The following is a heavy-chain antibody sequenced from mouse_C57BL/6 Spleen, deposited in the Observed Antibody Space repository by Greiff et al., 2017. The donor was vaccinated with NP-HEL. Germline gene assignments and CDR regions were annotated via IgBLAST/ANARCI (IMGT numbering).Heavy chain of an antibody. V-gene: IGHV1-66*01. J-gene: IGHJ4*01. Sequence: VQLQQSGPELVKPGASVKISCKASGYSFTSYYIHWVKQRPGQGLEWIGWIYPGSGNTKYNEKFKGKATLTADTSSSTAYMHLSSLTAEDSAVYYCARVPWGAMDYWGQGTSVTVSS. D-gene: IGHD4-1*01. CDR2: IYPGSGNT. CDR1: GYSFTSYY. CDR3: ARVPWGAMDY.